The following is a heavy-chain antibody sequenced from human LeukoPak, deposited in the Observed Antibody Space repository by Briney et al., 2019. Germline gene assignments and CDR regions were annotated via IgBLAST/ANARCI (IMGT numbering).Heavy chain of an antibody. D-gene: IGHD3-22*01. CDR3: ARDPGRYYYDSSGGYFDY. Sequence: AGGSLRLSCAASGFTFSSYSMNWVRQAPGKGLEWVSSISSSSSYIYYADPVKGRFTISRDNAKNSLYLQMNSLRAEDTAVYYCARDPGRYYYDSSGGYFDYWGQGTLVTVSS. J-gene: IGHJ4*02. CDR1: GFTFSSYS. CDR2: ISSSSSYI. V-gene: IGHV3-21*01.